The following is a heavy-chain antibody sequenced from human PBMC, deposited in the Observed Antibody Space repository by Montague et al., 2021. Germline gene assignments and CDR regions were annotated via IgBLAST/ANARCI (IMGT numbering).Heavy chain of an antibody. J-gene: IGHJ4*02. CDR3: ARRSRLKSPVDY. Sequence: ITYYNPSLNSRLTISLDMSKNQFSLKLNSVTAADTAVYFCARRSRLKSPVDYWGQGTLVNVYS. V-gene: IGHV4-34*01. CDR2: IT.